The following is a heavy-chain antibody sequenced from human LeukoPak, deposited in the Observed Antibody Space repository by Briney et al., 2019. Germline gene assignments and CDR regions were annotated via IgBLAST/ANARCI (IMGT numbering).Heavy chain of an antibody. J-gene: IGHJ4*02. CDR3: ARDSVVGSSTADY. Sequence: PSETLSLTCTVSGGSVSSGSYYWSWIRQPPGKGLEWIGYIYYSGSTNYNPSLKSRVTISVDTSKNQFSLKLSSVTAADTAVYYCARDSVVGSSTADYWGQGTLVTVSS. V-gene: IGHV4-61*01. CDR2: IYYSGST. CDR1: GGSVSSGSYY. D-gene: IGHD2-15*01.